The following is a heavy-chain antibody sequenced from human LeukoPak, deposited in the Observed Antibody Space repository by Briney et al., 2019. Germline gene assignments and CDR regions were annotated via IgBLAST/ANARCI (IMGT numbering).Heavy chain of an antibody. J-gene: IGHJ4*02. D-gene: IGHD3-22*01. Sequence: GASVKVSCKASGGTFSSYAINWVRQATGQGLEWMGWMNPNSGNTGYAQKFQGRVTITRNTSISTAYMELSSLRSEDTAVYYCARGLYYYDSSGYVTWGQGTLVTVSS. CDR3: ARGLYYYDSSGYVT. CDR2: MNPNSGNT. V-gene: IGHV1-8*03. CDR1: GGTFSSYA.